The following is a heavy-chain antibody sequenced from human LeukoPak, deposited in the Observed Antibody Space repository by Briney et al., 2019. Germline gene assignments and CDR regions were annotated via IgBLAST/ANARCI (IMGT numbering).Heavy chain of an antibody. CDR3: ARPGTYGSGLLNLYFDY. V-gene: IGHV3-30-3*01. J-gene: IGHJ4*02. CDR2: ISYDGSNK. D-gene: IGHD3-10*01. Sequence: GGSLRLSCAASGFTFSSYAMHWVRQAPGKGLEWVAVISYDGSNKYYADSVKGRFTISRDNSKNTLYLQMNSLRAEDTAVYYCARPGTYGSGLLNLYFDYWGQGTLVTVSS. CDR1: GFTFSSYA.